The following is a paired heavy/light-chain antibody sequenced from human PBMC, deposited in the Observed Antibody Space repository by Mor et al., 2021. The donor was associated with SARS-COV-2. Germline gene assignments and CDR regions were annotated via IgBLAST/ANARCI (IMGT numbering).Heavy chain of an antibody. CDR1: GFTFSSYV. CDR2: ISGSGGSA. J-gene: IGHJ4*02. D-gene: IGHD6-13*01. V-gene: IGHV3-23*04. Sequence: EAQLVESGGGLVQPGGSLRLSCSASGFTFSSYVMSWVRQAPGKGLEWVSGISGSGGSAYYADSVKGRFTISRDNSKNTLYVQMNSLRAEDTAIYYCAKTKGQQLIPFDYWGQGTLVTVSA. CDR3: AKTKGQQLIPFDY.
Light chain of an antibody. CDR1: KLGDKY. Sequence: SYELTQPPSVSVSPGQTASITCSGDKLGDKYACWYQQKAGQSPVLVIYQDSKRPSGIPERFSGSTSGNTATLTISGTQAMDEADYYCQTWDSSTVVFGAGTKLTVL. CDR3: QTWDSSTVV. V-gene: IGLV3-1*01. CDR2: QDS. J-gene: IGLJ2*01.